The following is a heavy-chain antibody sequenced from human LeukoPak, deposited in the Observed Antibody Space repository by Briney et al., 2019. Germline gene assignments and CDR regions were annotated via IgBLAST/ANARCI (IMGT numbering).Heavy chain of an antibody. CDR2: IGAYNGNT. J-gene: IGHJ4*02. Sequence: GASVKVSCKASGYTFTSYGISWVRQAPGQGLEWMGWIGAYNGNTNYAQKLQGRVTMTTDTSTSTAYMELRSLRSDDTAVYYCARARQYLFRYYFDYWGQGTLVAVSS. V-gene: IGHV1-18*01. CDR3: ARARQYLFRYYFDY. CDR1: GYTFTSYG. D-gene: IGHD3-10*01.